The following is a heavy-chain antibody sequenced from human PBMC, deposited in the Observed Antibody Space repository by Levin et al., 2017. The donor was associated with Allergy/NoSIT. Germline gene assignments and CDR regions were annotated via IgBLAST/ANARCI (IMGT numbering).Heavy chain of an antibody. CDR1: GGSMNSGGFY. D-gene: IGHD2-2*01. CDR2: IHHRGST. Sequence: SCPVSGGSMNSGGFYWSWIRQHPGKGLEWIGYIHHRGSTHYNPSLKSRLTISVDTSKNQFSLILRSVTAADTAVYFCARDSTSFQMDYWGQGTLVTVSS. V-gene: IGHV4-31*03. CDR3: ARDSTSFQMDY. J-gene: IGHJ4*02.